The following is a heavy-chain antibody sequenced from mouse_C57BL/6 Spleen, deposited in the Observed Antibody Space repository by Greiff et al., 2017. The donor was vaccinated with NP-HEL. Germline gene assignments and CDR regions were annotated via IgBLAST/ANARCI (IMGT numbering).Heavy chain of an antibody. CDR3: ARNDYDDAMDY. CDR1: GYTFTDYY. D-gene: IGHD2-4*01. Sequence: VQLQQSGPELVKPGALVKISCKASGYTFTDYYMNWVKQSHGKSLEWIGDINPNNGGTSYNQKFKGKATLTVDKSSSTAYMELRSLTSEDSAVYYCARNDYDDAMDYWGQGTSVTVSS. V-gene: IGHV1-26*01. CDR2: INPNNGGT. J-gene: IGHJ4*01.